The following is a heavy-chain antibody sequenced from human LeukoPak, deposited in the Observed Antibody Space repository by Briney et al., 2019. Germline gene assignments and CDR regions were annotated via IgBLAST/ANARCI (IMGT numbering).Heavy chain of an antibody. CDR3: AAVDSSGYYYGSGDY. CDR2: IVVGSGNT. Sequence: SVKVSCKASGFTFTSSAVQWVRQARGQRLEWIGWIVVGSGNTNYAQKFQKRVTITRDMSTSTAYMELSSLRSEDTAVYYCAAVDSSGYYYGSGDYWGQGTLVTVSS. CDR1: GFTFTSSA. J-gene: IGHJ4*02. V-gene: IGHV1-58*01. D-gene: IGHD3-22*01.